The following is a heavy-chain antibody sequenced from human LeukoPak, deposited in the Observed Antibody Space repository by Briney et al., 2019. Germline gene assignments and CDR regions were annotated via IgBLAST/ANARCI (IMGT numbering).Heavy chain of an antibody. CDR1: GGTFSSYA. J-gene: IGHJ6*03. CDR2: IIPIFGTA. D-gene: IGHD2-2*01. CDR3: ARAEIVVVPAAFYYYMDV. Sequence: SVKVSCKASGGTFSSYAISWVRQAPGQGLEWMGGIIPIFGTANYAQKFQGRVTITADESTSTAYMELSSLRSEDTAVYYCARAEIVVVPAAFYYYMDVWGKGTTVTVSS. V-gene: IGHV1-69*13.